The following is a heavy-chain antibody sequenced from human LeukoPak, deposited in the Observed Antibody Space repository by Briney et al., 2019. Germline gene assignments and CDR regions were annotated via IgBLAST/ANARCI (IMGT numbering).Heavy chain of an antibody. CDR1: GFTFSSYA. D-gene: IGHD2-21*02. Sequence: QSGGSLRLSCAASGFTFSSYAMSWVRQAPGKGLEWVSAISGSGGSTYYADSVKGRFTISRDNSKNTLYLQMNSLRAEDTAVYYCANPSFVVVTAIPVDAFDIWGQGTMVTVSS. V-gene: IGHV3-23*01. J-gene: IGHJ3*02. CDR3: ANPSFVVVTAIPVDAFDI. CDR2: ISGSGGST.